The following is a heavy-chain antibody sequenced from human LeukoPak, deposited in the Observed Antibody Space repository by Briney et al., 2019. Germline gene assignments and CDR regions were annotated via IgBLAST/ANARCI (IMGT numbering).Heavy chain of an antibody. D-gene: IGHD3-10*01. CDR3: ASEPYGSGSFLGAFDI. J-gene: IGHJ3*02. Sequence: SETLSLTCADSDDSIRSSAYYWGWIRQPPGKGLEWIGSIYYSGSTYYNPSLKSRVTISIDTSKNQFSLKLSSVTAADTAVYYCASEPYGSGSFLGAFDIWGQGTMVTVSS. CDR1: DDSIRSSAYY. CDR2: IYYSGST. V-gene: IGHV4-39*01.